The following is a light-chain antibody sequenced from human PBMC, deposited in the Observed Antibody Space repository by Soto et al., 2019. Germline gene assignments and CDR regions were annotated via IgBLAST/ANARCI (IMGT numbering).Light chain of an antibody. Sequence: EIVLTQSPGTLSLSPGERATLSCRASQSVSNYLAWYQQKPGQAPRLLIYGASKRATVIPDRFSGSGSGTDFTLTISRLEPEDFAVYYCQQRGGSPETFGPGTNVDIK. CDR3: QQRGGSPET. J-gene: IGKJ1*01. CDR2: GAS. CDR1: QSVSNY. V-gene: IGKV3-20*01.